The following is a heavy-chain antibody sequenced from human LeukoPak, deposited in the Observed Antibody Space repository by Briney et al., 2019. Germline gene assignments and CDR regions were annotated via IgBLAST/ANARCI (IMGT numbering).Heavy chain of an antibody. Sequence: SETLSLTCAVYGGSFSGYYWSWIRQHPGKCLEWIGYIYCSGSTYYNPSLKSRVTISVDTSKNQFSLKLSSVTAADTAVYYCAREGHRPYSYGPAYNWFDPWGQGTLVTVSP. CDR2: IYCSGST. D-gene: IGHD5-18*01. V-gene: IGHV4-31*11. J-gene: IGHJ5*02. CDR3: AREGHRPYSYGPAYNWFDP. CDR1: GGSFSGYY.